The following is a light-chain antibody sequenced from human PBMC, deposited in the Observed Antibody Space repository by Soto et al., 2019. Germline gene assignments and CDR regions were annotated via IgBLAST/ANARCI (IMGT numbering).Light chain of an antibody. CDR1: QTVSSY. Sequence: EIVSTQSPATLSLSPGDRATLSCRASQTVSSYLAWYRQKPGQAPRLLIYDASNRATGIPTRFSGSGSGTNFTLTISNLEPEDLAVYYCQHRSSWPLTFGGGTKVEIK. J-gene: IGKJ4*01. CDR2: DAS. V-gene: IGKV3-11*01. CDR3: QHRSSWPLT.